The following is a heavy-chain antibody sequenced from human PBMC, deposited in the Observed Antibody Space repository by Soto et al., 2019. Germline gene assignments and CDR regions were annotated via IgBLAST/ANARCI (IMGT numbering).Heavy chain of an antibody. V-gene: IGHV1-18*01. D-gene: IGHD3-16*01. CDR2: ISAFNGNT. J-gene: IGHJ3*01. CDR1: GFRFSDYG. Sequence: ASVKVSCKAPGFRFSDYGFNWLRQAPGQGLEWMGWISAFNGNTETAQGLQDRVTMTTDSSTTTAHMDLTNLTTDDTAIYYCARSYYLVDAFDVWGQGTMVTV. CDR3: ARSYYLVDAFDV.